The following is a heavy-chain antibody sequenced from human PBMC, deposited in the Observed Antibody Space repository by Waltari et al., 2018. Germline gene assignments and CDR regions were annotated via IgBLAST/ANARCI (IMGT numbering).Heavy chain of an antibody. D-gene: IGHD1-1*01. Sequence: EVQLVESGGGVVQPGGSLRLSCSASGFTFNRYVMIWDRQAQGKGLEWVAKIKKDGSEKYYVDSVKVRFTISRDNAKNSLYLQMNSLRAEDTAVYSCARDSALCNRINCRGDAFDIWGQGTMVTVSS. CDR1: GFTFNRYV. CDR3: ARDSALCNRINCRGDAFDI. CDR2: IKKDGSEK. J-gene: IGHJ3*02. V-gene: IGHV3-7*01.